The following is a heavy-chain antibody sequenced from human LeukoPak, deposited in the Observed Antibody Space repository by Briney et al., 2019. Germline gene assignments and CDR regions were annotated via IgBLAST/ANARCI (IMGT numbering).Heavy chain of an antibody. CDR3: AGGDYYYGSV. Sequence: PGGSLRLSCAASGLTVSSYSIDWGRQAPGKGLEWVSSISSSGDYIYYADSVNGRFTISRDNAKNSLFLQMNSLRDEDTAVYYCAGGDYYYGSVWGQGSLVTVSS. CDR1: GLTVSSYS. D-gene: IGHD3-10*01. J-gene: IGHJ4*02. V-gene: IGHV3-21*01. CDR2: ISSSGDYI.